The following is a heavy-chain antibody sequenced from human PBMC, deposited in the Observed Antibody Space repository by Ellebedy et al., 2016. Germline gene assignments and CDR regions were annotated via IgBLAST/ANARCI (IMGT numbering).Heavy chain of an antibody. CDR3: ARDRCFSSSCAPNYYYNGMDV. CDR2: ISGSGSPI. J-gene: IGHJ6*02. V-gene: IGHV3-11*01. D-gene: IGHD2-2*01. CDR1: GFTFSDYY. Sequence: GESLKISXAASGFTFSDYYMSWIRQAPGKGLEWLSYISGSGSPITYADSVKGRFTVSRDNAKNSLFLQMNSLRAEDTAVYYCARDRCFSSSCAPNYYYNGMDVWGLGTTATVSS.